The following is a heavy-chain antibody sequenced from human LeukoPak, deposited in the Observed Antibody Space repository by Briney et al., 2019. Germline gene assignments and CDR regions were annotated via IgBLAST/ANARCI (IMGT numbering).Heavy chain of an antibody. Sequence: SDTLSLTCTVSVHSISSRNYYWAWIPQSPGKVLEWNGTIYYSGTTNYNTSPKSRVTISVDTSKNQFSLKLSSVTAADTAMYYCARHKIWDGYGGLFDYWGQGTRVMVSS. V-gene: IGHV4-39*01. CDR2: IYYSGTT. CDR3: ARHKIWDGYGGLFDY. D-gene: IGHD4-23*01. J-gene: IGHJ4*02. CDR1: VHSISSRNYY.